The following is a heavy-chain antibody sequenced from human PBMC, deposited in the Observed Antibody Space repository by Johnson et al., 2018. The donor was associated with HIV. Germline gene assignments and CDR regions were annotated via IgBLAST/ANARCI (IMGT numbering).Heavy chain of an antibody. CDR2: ISWNSGSI. CDR3: AGAPLRHDAFDI. CDR1: RFTFSYFG. Sequence: VQLMESGGGVVQPGRSLRLSCAASRFTFSYFGMHWVRQAPGKGLEWVSGISWNSGSIGYVDSVKGRFTISRDNAKNSLYLQMNSLRAEDTAVYYCAGAPLRHDAFDIWGQGTMVTVSS. V-gene: IGHV3-9*01. J-gene: IGHJ3*02. D-gene: IGHD4-17*01.